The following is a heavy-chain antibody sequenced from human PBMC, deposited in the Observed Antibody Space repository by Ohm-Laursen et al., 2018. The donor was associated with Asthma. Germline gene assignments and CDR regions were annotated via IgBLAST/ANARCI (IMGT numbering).Heavy chain of an antibody. CDR2: ISYDGSNK. D-gene: IGHD3-22*01. J-gene: IGHJ6*02. V-gene: IGHV3-30*18. CDR3: AKFLGSGYSYHYNGMDV. CDR1: GFTFRNYD. Sequence: SLRLSCTASGFTFRNYDMHWVRQAPGKGLERVAAISYDGSNKYYADSVKGRFTISRDNSKNTLYLQMTSLRAEDTAIYYCAKFLGSGYSYHYNGMDVWGQGTTVTVSS.